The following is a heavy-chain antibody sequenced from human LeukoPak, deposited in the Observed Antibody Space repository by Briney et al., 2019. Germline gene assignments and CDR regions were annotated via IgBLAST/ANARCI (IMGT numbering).Heavy chain of an antibody. V-gene: IGHV3-23*01. CDR2: ITGGGDYT. CDR1: GFTFSSYV. Sequence: GGSLRLSGAASGFTFSSYVMTWVRQAPEKGLAWVSTITGGGDYTYYVDSVKGRFTISRDNSKNTLYLQVNSLRAEDTAVYYCAKGIYTSTSYYDSWGQGTLVTVSS. D-gene: IGHD2-2*01. J-gene: IGHJ4*02. CDR3: AKGIYTSTSYYDS.